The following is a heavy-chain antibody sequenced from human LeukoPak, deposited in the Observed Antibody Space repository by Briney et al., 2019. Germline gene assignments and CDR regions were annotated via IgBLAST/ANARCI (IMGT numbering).Heavy chain of an antibody. Sequence: PSETLSLTCTVSGGSISSGGYYWSWIRQHPGKGLEWIGYIYYSGSTYYNPSLESRVTISVDTSKNQFSLKLSSVTAADTAVYYCARASDYYDSSGRVNWFDPWGQGTLVTVSS. CDR1: GGSISSGGYY. D-gene: IGHD3-22*01. V-gene: IGHV4-31*03. CDR3: ARASDYYDSSGRVNWFDP. J-gene: IGHJ5*02. CDR2: IYYSGST.